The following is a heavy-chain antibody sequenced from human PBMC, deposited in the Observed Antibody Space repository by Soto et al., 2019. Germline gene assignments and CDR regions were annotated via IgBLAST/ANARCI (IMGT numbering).Heavy chain of an antibody. CDR3: ATVHNTSRSFDY. Sequence: GGSLRLSCAASGFTFNIYAMTWVRQAPGKGLEWVSTTGATGRTTYYSDSVKGRFTVSRDNSKNTLDLQMSNLRAEDTAVYYCATVHNTSRSFDYWGQGTLVTAPQ. CDR2: TGATGRTT. CDR1: GFTFNIYA. V-gene: IGHV3-23*01. D-gene: IGHD1-20*01. J-gene: IGHJ4*02.